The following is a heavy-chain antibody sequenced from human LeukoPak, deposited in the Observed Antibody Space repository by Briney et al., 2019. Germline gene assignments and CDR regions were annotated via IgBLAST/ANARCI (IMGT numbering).Heavy chain of an antibody. D-gene: IGHD3-22*01. CDR2: ISTSGSTI. J-gene: IGHJ4*02. CDR3: AKDVYYDSSGYYPFDY. V-gene: IGHV3-48*03. Sequence: GGSLRLSCAASGFTFSSYEMNWVRQAPGKGLEWVSYISTSGSTIYYADSVKGRFTISRDNTKNTLYLQMNSLGAEDTAVYYCAKDVYYDSSGYYPFDYWGQGTLVTVSS. CDR1: GFTFSSYE.